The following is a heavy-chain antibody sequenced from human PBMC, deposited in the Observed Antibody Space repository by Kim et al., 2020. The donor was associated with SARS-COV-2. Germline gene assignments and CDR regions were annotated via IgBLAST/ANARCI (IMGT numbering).Heavy chain of an antibody. Sequence: GGSLRLSCAASGFTFSSYSMNWVRQAPGKGLEWVSYISSSSSTIYYADSVKGRFTISRDNAKNSLYLQMNSLRDEDTAVYYCARPGPEYEIDWFDPWGQGTLVTVSS. CDR2: ISSSSSTI. CDR3: ARPGPEYEIDWFDP. CDR1: GFTFSSYS. V-gene: IGHV3-48*02. D-gene: IGHD6-6*01. J-gene: IGHJ5*02.